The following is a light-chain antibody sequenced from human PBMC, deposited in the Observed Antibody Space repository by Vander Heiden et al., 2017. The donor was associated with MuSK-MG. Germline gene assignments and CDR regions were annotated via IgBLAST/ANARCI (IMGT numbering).Light chain of an antibody. Sequence: DIQMTQSPSSVSASIGDRVTITCRASQGVDSFLDWYQQKPGKAPELLIFAASSLQSGVPSRFSGSGSGTNFTLAISSLQPEDFATYYWQQGKSFPRTFGQGTKVEIK. CDR2: AAS. CDR1: QGVDSF. J-gene: IGKJ1*01. V-gene: IGKV1-12*01. CDR3: QQGKSFPRT.